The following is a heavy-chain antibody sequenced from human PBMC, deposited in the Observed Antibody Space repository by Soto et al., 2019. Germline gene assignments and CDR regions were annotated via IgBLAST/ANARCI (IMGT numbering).Heavy chain of an antibody. J-gene: IGHJ5*02. V-gene: IGHV3-33*01. D-gene: IGHD3-10*01. CDR3: ARDHSPYAYYYRSGSYDCWFDP. CDR2: IWYDGTNK. Sequence: QVQLVESGGGVVQPGRSLRLSCAASGFTFSSYGMNWVRQAPGKGLEWVAVIWYDGTNKYYADSVKGRFTISRDDSKNTLYLQMNSLRAEDTAVYYCARDHSPYAYYYRSGSYDCWFDPWGQGTLVTVTS. CDR1: GFTFSSYG.